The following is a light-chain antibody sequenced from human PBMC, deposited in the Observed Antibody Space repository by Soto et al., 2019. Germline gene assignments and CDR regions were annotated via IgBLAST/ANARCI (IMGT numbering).Light chain of an antibody. Sequence: QSVLTQPPSMSAAPGQRVTISCSGTSSNIGDNYVSWYRQLPGTAPELLIYDNYKRPSGIPYRFSGSKSGTSATLGITGLQTGDEADYYCGTWDTSLSNWVFGGGTKLTVL. V-gene: IGLV1-51*01. J-gene: IGLJ3*02. CDR1: SSNIGDNY. CDR2: DNY. CDR3: GTWDTSLSNWV.